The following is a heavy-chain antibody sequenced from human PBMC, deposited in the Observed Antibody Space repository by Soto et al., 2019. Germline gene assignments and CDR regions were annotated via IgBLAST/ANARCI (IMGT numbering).Heavy chain of an antibody. CDR3: ARGLTIFGVVIGY. CDR1: GYTFTNYV. J-gene: IGHJ4*02. V-gene: IGHV1-3*01. Sequence: ASVKVSCKTSGYTFTNYVVDWVRQAPGQGLGWMGWINSGNGNTKYSEKLQGRVTITRDTSASTAYMELNSLTSEDTAVYYCARGLTIFGVVIGYWGQGTLVTVSS. CDR2: INSGNGNT. D-gene: IGHD3-3*01.